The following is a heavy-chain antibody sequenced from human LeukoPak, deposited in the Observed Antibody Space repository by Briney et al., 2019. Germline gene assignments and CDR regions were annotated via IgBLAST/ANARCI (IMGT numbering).Heavy chain of an antibody. V-gene: IGHV3-23*01. D-gene: IGHD6-19*01. CDR1: GFTFSSYA. Sequence: SGGSLRLSCAASGFTFSSYAMSWVRQAPGKGLEWVSAISGSGGSTYYADSVKGRFTISRDNSKNTLYLQMNSLRAEDTAVYYCAKVLQWLVPINYFDYWGQGTLVTVSS. J-gene: IGHJ4*02. CDR2: ISGSGGST. CDR3: AKVLQWLVPINYFDY.